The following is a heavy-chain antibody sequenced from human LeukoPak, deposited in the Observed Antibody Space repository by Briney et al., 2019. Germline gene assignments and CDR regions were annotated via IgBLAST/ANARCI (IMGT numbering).Heavy chain of an antibody. Sequence: AAETLSLTCVVSGYSISSGYHWGWIRQPPGEGLEWIGSVYRSGSTYYNPSLKSRVTISVDTSKNQISLKVRSVTAADTAVYYCAIENWVFDYWGQGILVTVSS. D-gene: IGHD7-27*01. CDR3: AIENWVFDY. J-gene: IGHJ4*02. CDR2: VYRSGST. CDR1: GYSISSGYH. V-gene: IGHV4-38-2*02.